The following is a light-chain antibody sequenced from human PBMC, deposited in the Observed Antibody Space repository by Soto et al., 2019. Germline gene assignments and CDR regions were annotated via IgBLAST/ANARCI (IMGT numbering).Light chain of an antibody. CDR3: QQYNSYWT. J-gene: IGKJ1*01. V-gene: IGKV1-5*01. CDR2: DAS. Sequence: DIPMTQSPSTLSASVGDRVTITCRASQTISSWLAWYQQKPGKAPKLLIYDASTLESGVPSRFSDSGSGTQFTLTISSLQPDDSATYYCQQYNSYWTFGQGTKVEIK. CDR1: QTISSW.